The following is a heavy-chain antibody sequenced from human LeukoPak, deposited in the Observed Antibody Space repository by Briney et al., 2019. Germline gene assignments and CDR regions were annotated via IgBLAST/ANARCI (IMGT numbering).Heavy chain of an antibody. J-gene: IGHJ4*02. CDR1: GGSISSYY. CDR3: ARGRGGEY. Sequence: PSETLSLTCTVSGGSISSYYWSWFRQPPGKGLEWIGYIYYSGNTNYNPSLTSRVTISVDTPKSQFSLKLSSVTAADTAVYYCARGRGGEYWGQGTLVTVSS. D-gene: IGHD2/OR15-2a*01. V-gene: IGHV4-59*08. CDR2: IYYSGNT.